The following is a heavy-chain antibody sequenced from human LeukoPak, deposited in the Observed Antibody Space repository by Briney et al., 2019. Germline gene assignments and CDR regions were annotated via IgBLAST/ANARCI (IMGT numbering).Heavy chain of an antibody. V-gene: IGHV1-58*01. J-gene: IGHJ4*02. Sequence: ASVKASCKASGFTFTSSAVQWVRQARGQRLEWIGWIVVGSGNTNYAQKFQERVTITRDTSASTAYMELSSLRSEDTAVYYCAREQTPYYYDSSGYYNSFDYWGQGTLVTVSS. D-gene: IGHD3-22*01. CDR3: AREQTPYYYDSSGYYNSFDY. CDR2: IVVGSGNT. CDR1: GFTFTSSA.